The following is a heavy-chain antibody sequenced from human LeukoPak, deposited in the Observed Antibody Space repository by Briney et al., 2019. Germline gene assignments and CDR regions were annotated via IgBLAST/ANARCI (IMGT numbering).Heavy chain of an antibody. V-gene: IGHV6-1*01. CDR1: GDSASSNSAA. D-gene: IGHD4-17*01. CDR3: ARVWHGDYYFDY. CDR2: TYYRSKWYN. J-gene: IGHJ4*02. Sequence: SQTLSLTCAISGDSASSNSAAWNWIRQSPSRGLEWLGRTYYRSKWYNDYAVSVKSRITINPDTSKNQFSLKLSSVTAADTAVYYCARVWHGDYYFDYWGQGTLVTVSS.